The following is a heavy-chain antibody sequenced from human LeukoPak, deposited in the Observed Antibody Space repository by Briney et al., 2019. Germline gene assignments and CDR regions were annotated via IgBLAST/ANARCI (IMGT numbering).Heavy chain of an antibody. V-gene: IGHV1-24*01. D-gene: IGHD1-26*01. CDR1: GYTLTELS. J-gene: IGHJ4*02. CDR3: ATTVGAIPYFDY. CDR2: FDPEDGET. Sequence: ASVKVSCKVSGYTLTELSMHWVRQAPGKGLEWMGGFDPEDGETIYAQKFKGRVTMTEDTSTDTAYMELSSLRSEDTAVYYCATTVGAIPYFDYWGQGTLVTVSS.